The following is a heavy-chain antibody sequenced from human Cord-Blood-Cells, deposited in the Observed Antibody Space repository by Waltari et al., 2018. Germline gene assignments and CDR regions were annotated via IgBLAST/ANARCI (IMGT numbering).Heavy chain of an antibody. Sequence: EVQLVESGGGLVKPGGSFRLSCAACGFTFINAVISWVRLAPGKGREWVGRIKSKTDGGTTDYAAPVKGRFTISRDDSKNTLYLQMNSLKTEDTAVYYCTAHEAGYWGQGTLVTVSS. CDR1: GFTFINAV. V-gene: IGHV3-15*01. CDR3: TAHEAGY. J-gene: IGHJ4*02. CDR2: IKSKTDGGTT. D-gene: IGHD6-19*01.